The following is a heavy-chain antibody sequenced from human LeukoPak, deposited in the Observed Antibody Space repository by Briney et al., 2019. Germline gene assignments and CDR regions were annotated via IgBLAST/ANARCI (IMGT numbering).Heavy chain of an antibody. CDR1: GGTFSSYA. Sequence: ASVKVSCKASGGTFSSYAISWVRQAPGQGLEWMGGIIPIFGTANYAQKFQGRVTITADESTSTAYMELSSLRSEDTAVYYCARDNDYVWGSYRLTTNWFDPWGQGTLVTASS. J-gene: IGHJ5*02. CDR3: ARDNDYVWGSYRLTTNWFDP. CDR2: IIPIFGTA. V-gene: IGHV1-69*01. D-gene: IGHD3-16*02.